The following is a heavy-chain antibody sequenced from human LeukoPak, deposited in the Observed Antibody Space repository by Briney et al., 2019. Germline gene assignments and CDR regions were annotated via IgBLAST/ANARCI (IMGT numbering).Heavy chain of an antibody. D-gene: IGHD1-26*01. CDR1: GFTFSSYA. J-gene: IGHJ4*02. Sequence: PGGSLRLSCAASGFTFSSYAMSWVRQAPGKGLEWASAISGSGGSTYYADSVKGRFTISRDNSKNTPYLQMNSLRAEDTAEYYCAKDFVTTELYWGQGTLVTVSS. V-gene: IGHV3-23*01. CDR3: AKDFVTTELY. CDR2: ISGSGGST.